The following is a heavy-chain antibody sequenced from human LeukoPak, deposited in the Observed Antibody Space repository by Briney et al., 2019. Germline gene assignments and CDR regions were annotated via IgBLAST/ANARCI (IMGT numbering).Heavy chain of an antibody. CDR3: GFFGVVSPSTFDAFDI. J-gene: IGHJ3*02. Sequence: SETLSLTCAVYGGSFSGYYWSWIRQPPGKGLEWIGEINHSGSTNYNPSLKSRVTISVDTSKNQFSLKLSSVTAADTAVYYCGFFGVVSPSTFDAFDIWGQGTMVTVSS. V-gene: IGHV4-34*01. CDR2: INHSGST. D-gene: IGHD3-3*01. CDR1: GGSFSGYY.